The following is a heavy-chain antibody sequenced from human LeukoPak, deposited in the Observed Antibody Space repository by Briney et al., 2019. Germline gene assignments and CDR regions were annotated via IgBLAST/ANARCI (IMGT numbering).Heavy chain of an antibody. CDR1: GGSISSYY. Sequence: SETLSLTCTVSGGSISSYYWSWIRQPPGKGLGWIGYIYYSGSTNYNPSLKSRVTISVATSKNQFSLKLSSVTAADTAVYYCARRTAAAGTGNWFDPWGQGTLVTVSS. V-gene: IGHV4-59*08. J-gene: IGHJ5*02. CDR2: IYYSGST. D-gene: IGHD6-13*01. CDR3: ARRTAAAGTGNWFDP.